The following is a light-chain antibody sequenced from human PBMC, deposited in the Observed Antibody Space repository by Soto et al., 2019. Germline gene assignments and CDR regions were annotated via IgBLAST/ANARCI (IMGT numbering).Light chain of an antibody. V-gene: IGLV2-14*01. CDR2: AVS. J-gene: IGLJ1*01. CDR3: SSFTTISTHV. Sequence: QSVLTQPASVSGSPGQPITISCTGTSRDIGYYNFVSWYQQHPGRAPKLMIYAVSNRPSGVSNRFSGSKSANTASLTISGLQAEDEADYYCSSFTTISTHVFGTGTKLTVL. CDR1: SRDIGYYNF.